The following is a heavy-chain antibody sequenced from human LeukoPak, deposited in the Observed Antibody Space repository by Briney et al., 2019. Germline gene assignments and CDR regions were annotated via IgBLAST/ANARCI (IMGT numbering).Heavy chain of an antibody. CDR2: IYYSGST. D-gene: IGHD3-22*01. CDR3: ARIPPYYYDSSGSFDY. Sequence: SETLSLTCTVSGGSISSSIYYWGWIRQPPGKGLEWIGSIYYSGSTYYNPSLKSRVTISVDTSKNQFSLKLSSVTAADTAVYYCARIPPYYYDSSGSFDYWGQGTLVTVSS. CDR1: GGSISSSIYY. J-gene: IGHJ4*02. V-gene: IGHV4-39*01.